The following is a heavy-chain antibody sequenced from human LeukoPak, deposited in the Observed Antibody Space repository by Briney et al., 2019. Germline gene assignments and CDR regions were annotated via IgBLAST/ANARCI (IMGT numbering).Heavy chain of an antibody. D-gene: IGHD3-16*01. J-gene: IGHJ4*02. Sequence: GGSLRLSCEASGFTLSTYWMNWVRQVPGKGLDWVANINPDGSGKRYVDSVKGRFTIARDNADNSLSLQMSSLRAEDTAVYYCASWGAGGNSWGQGTLVTVSS. CDR3: ASWGAGGNS. CDR2: INPDGSGK. CDR1: GFTLSTYW. V-gene: IGHV3-7*01.